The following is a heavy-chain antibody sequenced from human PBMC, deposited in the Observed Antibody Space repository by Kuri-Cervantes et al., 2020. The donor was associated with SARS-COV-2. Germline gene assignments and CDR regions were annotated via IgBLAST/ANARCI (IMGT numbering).Heavy chain of an antibody. J-gene: IGHJ4*02. V-gene: IGHV1-2*02. CDR2: INPNSGGT. D-gene: IGHD3-9*01. CDR1: GYTLTELS. CDR3: ARAPYFDRFDY. Sequence: ASVKVSCKVSGYTLTELSMHWVRQAPGQGLEWMGWINPNSGGTNYAQKFQGRVTMTRDTSISTAYMELSRLRSDDTVVYYCARAPYFDRFDYWGQGTLVTVSS.